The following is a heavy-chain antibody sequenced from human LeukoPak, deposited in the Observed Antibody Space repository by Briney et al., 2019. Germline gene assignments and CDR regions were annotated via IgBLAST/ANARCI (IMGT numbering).Heavy chain of an antibody. D-gene: IGHD1-14*01. CDR2: INPSGGST. CDR1: GYTFTSYY. Sequence: GASVKVSCKASGYTFTSYYMHWVRQAPGQGLEWMGIINPSGGSTSYAQKFQGRVTMTRDTSTSTVYMELSSLRSEDTAVYYCARVLSTTYYYYGMDVWSQGTTVTVSS. J-gene: IGHJ6*02. CDR3: ARVLSTTYYYYGMDV. V-gene: IGHV1-46*01.